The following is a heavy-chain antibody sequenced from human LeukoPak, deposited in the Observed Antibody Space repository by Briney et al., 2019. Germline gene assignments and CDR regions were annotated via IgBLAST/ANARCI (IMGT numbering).Heavy chain of an antibody. J-gene: IGHJ4*02. CDR2: IYHSGST. CDR3: ARAPIVPGYGVGGYFDY. D-gene: IGHD3-9*01. CDR1: GYSISSGYY. Sequence: PSETLSLTWTVSGYSISSGYYWGWVRQPPGKGLAWIGSIYHSGSTYYNPSLKSRVTISVDTSKNQFSLELRSLTAADTAVYHCARAPIVPGYGVGGYFDYWGQGTLVTVSS. V-gene: IGHV4-38-2*02.